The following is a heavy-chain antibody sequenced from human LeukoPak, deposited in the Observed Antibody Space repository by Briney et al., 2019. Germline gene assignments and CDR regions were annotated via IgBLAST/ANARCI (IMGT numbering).Heavy chain of an antibody. CDR2: ISNDAANE. J-gene: IGHJ3*02. Sequence: GWSLRLSCAGSGFSFSDYLMHWVRQAPGKGLEWVAVISNDAANEYHVDSVRGRFTISRDNSKNTVYLQMNNLRAEDTAVYYCVGDAGTIWNYKNDPFDIWGHGAMVTVSS. CDR1: GFSFSDYL. CDR3: VGDAGTIWNYKNDPFDI. D-gene: IGHD1-7*01. V-gene: IGHV3-30*17.